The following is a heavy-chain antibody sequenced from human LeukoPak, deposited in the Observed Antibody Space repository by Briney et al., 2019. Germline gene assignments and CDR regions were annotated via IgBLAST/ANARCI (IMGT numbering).Heavy chain of an antibody. CDR3: AKGCRGWYLVDY. Sequence: PGGSLRLSCEGSAFIFSGHWMNWVRQTPGKGLEWVASIKEDGSERQYVDSVKGRFSISRDNTKGSLFLQLNSLRAEDTAVYYCAKGCRGWYLVDYWGQGTLVTVSS. J-gene: IGHJ4*02. V-gene: IGHV3-7*03. CDR1: AFIFSGHW. D-gene: IGHD6-19*01. CDR2: IKEDGSER.